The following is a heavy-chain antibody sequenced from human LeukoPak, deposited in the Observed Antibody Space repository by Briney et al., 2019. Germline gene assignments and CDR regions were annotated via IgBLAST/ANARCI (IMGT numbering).Heavy chain of an antibody. J-gene: IGHJ4*02. CDR3: ARGGTAMAHAFDY. Sequence: PGGSLRLSCAASGFTFSSYSMNWVRQAPGKGLEWVSSISSSSSYIYYADSVKGRFTISRDNAKNSLYLQMNSLRAEDTAVYYCARGGTAMAHAFDYWGQGTLVTVSS. D-gene: IGHD5-18*01. CDR1: GFTFSSYS. V-gene: IGHV3-21*01. CDR2: ISSSSSYI.